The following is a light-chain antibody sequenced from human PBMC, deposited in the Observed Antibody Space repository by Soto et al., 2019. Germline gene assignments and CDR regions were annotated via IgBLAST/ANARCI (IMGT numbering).Light chain of an antibody. Sequence: EIVMTQSPATLSVSPGERATLSCRASQSLNNNLAWYQQKPGQAPRLLIYFASTRATGIPARFSGSGSGTDFSLTISSLQSEDFAVHYCQQYSAWPLTFGGGTKEQTK. CDR1: QSLNNN. CDR3: QQYSAWPLT. CDR2: FAS. V-gene: IGKV3-15*01. J-gene: IGKJ4*01.